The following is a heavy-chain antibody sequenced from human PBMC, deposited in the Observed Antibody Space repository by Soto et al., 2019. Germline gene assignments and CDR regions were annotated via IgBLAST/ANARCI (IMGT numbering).Heavy chain of an antibody. CDR2: ISASGGSP. V-gene: IGHV3-23*01. J-gene: IGHJ4*02. Sequence: EVQLLESGGGLVQPGGSLRLSCAASGFTCSSYTMSWVRQAPGKGLEWVSAISASGGSPYYADSVKGRFTISRDNSKNTLYLEIDSLRAEDTAVYYCAKGVSRYGDQDYFDCWGQGSLVTVSA. CDR1: GFTCSSYT. D-gene: IGHD4-17*01. CDR3: AKGVSRYGDQDYFDC.